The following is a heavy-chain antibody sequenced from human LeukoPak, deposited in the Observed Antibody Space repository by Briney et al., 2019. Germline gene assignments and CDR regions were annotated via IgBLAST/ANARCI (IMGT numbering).Heavy chain of an antibody. J-gene: IGHJ6*04. CDR3: ARDSNGVDV. V-gene: IGHV3-48*01. CDR2: ISSSSSTI. CDR1: GFTFSSYS. D-gene: IGHD2-2*01. Sequence: RGSLRLSCAASGFTFSSYSMNWVRQAPGKGLEWVSYISSSSSTIYYADSVKGRFTISRDNAKNSLYLQMNSLRAEDTAVYYCARDSNGVDVWGKGTTVTVSS.